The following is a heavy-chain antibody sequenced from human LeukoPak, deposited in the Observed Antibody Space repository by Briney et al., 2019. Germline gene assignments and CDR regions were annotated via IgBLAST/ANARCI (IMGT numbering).Heavy chain of an antibody. Sequence: SETLSLTCTVSGGSISSSSYYWGWIRQPPGKGLEWTGSIYYSGSTYYNPSLKSRVTISVDTSKNQFFLKLSSVTAADTAVYYCARHRYYYRSGSYYGAPYYMDVWGKGTTVTIPS. V-gene: IGHV4-39*01. CDR2: IYYSGST. CDR1: GGSISSSSYY. J-gene: IGHJ6*03. D-gene: IGHD3-10*01. CDR3: ARHRYYYRSGSYYGAPYYMDV.